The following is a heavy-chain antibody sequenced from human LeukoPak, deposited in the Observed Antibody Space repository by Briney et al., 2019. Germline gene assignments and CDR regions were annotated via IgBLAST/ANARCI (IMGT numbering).Heavy chain of an antibody. Sequence: PSETMSLTCAVYGGSFSGYYWSWIRQPPGKGLEWLGEINHSGSTNYNPSLKSRVTISVDTSKNQFSLKLSSVTAEDTAVYYCARGRRGNWNKPRPFDYWGQGTLVTVSS. D-gene: IGHD1-20*01. V-gene: IGHV4-34*01. J-gene: IGHJ4*02. CDR1: GGSFSGYY. CDR3: ARGRRGNWNKPRPFDY. CDR2: INHSGST.